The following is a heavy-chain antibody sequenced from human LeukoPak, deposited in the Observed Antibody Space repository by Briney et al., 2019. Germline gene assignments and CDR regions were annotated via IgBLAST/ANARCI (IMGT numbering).Heavy chain of an antibody. D-gene: IGHD4-17*01. CDR1: GCTFSSYG. CDR3: AKESHYGDFDY. CDR2: ISYDGSNK. Sequence: GSLRLSCAASGCTFSSYGMHWVRQAPGKGLEWVAVISYDGSNKYYADSVKGRFTISRDNSKNTLYLQMNSLRAEDTAVYYCAKESHYGDFDYWGQGTLVTVSS. J-gene: IGHJ4*02. V-gene: IGHV3-30*18.